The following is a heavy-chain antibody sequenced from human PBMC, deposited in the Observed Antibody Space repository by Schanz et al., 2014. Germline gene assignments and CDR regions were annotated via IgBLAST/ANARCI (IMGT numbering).Heavy chain of an antibody. V-gene: IGHV3-30*03. CDR1: GFSFSDYS. J-gene: IGHJ4*02. CDR2: ITYDGSNK. CDR3: ARGTPFLCDY. D-gene: IGHD3-16*01. Sequence: VQLLESGGGLVQPGGSLRLSCAASGFSFSDYSMNWVRQAAGKGLEWVAAITYDGSNKYYAESVKGRFTISRDSARNSLYLQMSSLRAEDTAVYYCARGTPFLCDYWGQGTLVTVSS.